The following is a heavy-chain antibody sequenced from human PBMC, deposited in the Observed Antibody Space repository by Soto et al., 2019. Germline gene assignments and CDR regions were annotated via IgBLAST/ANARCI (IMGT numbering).Heavy chain of an antibody. CDR3: ATDSAGRGPFDP. CDR2: TYHTGST. J-gene: IGHJ5*02. V-gene: IGHV4-59*13. Sequence: LXLTCNISRGSFGTNYWSWIRQAPGKGLEWIGYTYHTGSTKYNPSLKSRATISVDTSKNQFSLTLNSAAAADTAVYYCATDSAGRGPFDPWGQGILVTVSS. D-gene: IGHD3-10*01. CDR1: RGSFGTNY.